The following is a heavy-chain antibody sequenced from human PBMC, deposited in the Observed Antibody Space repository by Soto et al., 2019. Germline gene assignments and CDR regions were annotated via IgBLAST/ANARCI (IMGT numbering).Heavy chain of an antibody. CDR3: ARGRIRSSKNWLDP. D-gene: IGHD1-20*01. J-gene: IGHJ5*02. Sequence: QVQLVQSGAEVKKPGASVKVSCKGSGYTFTSYHINWVRQATGQGLEWMGWMNPNSGNTGYAQTLQGRVTMTWDTSISTAYMELSGLRFEDPAMYYCARGRIRSSKNWLDPWGQGTLVTVSS. V-gene: IGHV1-8*01. CDR2: MNPNSGNT. CDR1: GYTFTSYH.